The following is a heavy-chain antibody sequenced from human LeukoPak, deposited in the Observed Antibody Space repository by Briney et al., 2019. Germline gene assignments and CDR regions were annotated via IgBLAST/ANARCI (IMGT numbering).Heavy chain of an antibody. V-gene: IGHV1-2*02. CDR3: GRGTVVLMGVDN. J-gene: IGHJ4*02. CDR2: VNSNSGGT. CDR1: GYTFIGYY. D-gene: IGHD3-22*01. Sequence: ASVKVSFKASGYTFIGYYIHWVRQAPGQGLEWMGWVNSNSGGTNYAQNFQGRVTMTRDTSISTAYMELSSLRSDDTAIYYCGRGTVVLMGVDNWGQGTLVTVSS.